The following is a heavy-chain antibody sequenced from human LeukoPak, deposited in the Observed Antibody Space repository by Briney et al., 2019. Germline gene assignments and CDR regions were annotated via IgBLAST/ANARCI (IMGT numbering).Heavy chain of an antibody. CDR1: GFTFDDYG. D-gene: IGHD2-2*01. Sequence: GGSLRLSCAVSGFTFDDYGMSWVRQAPGKGLEWVSAISGSGGSTYYADSVKGRFTISRDNSKNTLYLQMNSLRAEDTAVYYCAKDDSDIVVVPAAYFDYWGQGTLVTVSS. CDR2: ISGSGGST. V-gene: IGHV3-23*01. J-gene: IGHJ4*02. CDR3: AKDDSDIVVVPAAYFDY.